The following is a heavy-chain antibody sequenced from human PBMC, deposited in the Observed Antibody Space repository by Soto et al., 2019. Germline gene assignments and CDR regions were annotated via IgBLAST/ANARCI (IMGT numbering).Heavy chain of an antibody. CDR3: AKDSPITIFGVVRGWFDP. CDR1: GFTFSSYA. Sequence: GGSLRLSCAASGFTFSSYAMSWVRQAPGKGLEWVSAISGSGGSTYYADSVKGRFTISRDNSKNTLYLQMNSLRAEDTAVYYCAKDSPITIFGVVRGWFDPWGQGTLVTVSS. D-gene: IGHD3-3*01. J-gene: IGHJ5*02. CDR2: ISGSGGST. V-gene: IGHV3-23*01.